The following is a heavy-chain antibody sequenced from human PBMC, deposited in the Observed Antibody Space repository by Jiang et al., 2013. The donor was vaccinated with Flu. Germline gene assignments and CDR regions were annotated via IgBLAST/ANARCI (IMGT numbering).Heavy chain of an antibody. V-gene: IGHV3-11*06. CDR1: GFTFSDYY. CDR2: ISSSSSYT. Sequence: SCAASGFTFSDYYMSWIRQXPGKGLEWVSYISSSSSYTNYADSVKGRFTISRDNAKNSLYLQMNSLRAEDTAVYYCARFSGSYYVVNDYWGQGTLVTVSS. CDR3: ARFSGSYYVVNDY. J-gene: IGHJ4*02. D-gene: IGHD1-26*01.